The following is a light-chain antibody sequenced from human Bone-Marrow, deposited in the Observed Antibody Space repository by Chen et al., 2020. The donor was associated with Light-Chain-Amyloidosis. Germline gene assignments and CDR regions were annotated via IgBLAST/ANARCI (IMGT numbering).Light chain of an antibody. CDR3: MQGIHVPLT. CDR1: QSLLHSDGKTY. V-gene: IGKV2-29*03. CDR2: EVS. J-gene: IGKJ4*01. Sequence: DIVMTQTPLSLSVTPGQPASISYKSSQSLLHSDGKTYLYWYLQKPGQSPQLLIYEVSSRLSGVPDRFSGSGSGTDFTLKISRVEAEDVGVYYCMQGIHVPLTFGGGTKVEIK.